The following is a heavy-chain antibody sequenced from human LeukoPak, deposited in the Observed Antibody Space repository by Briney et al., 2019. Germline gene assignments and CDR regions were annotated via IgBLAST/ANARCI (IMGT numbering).Heavy chain of an antibody. CDR2: ISTSSSYI. D-gene: IGHD3-10*02. CDR3: AELGITMIGGV. V-gene: IGHV3-21*01. J-gene: IGHJ6*04. CDR1: GFTFSSYE. Sequence: KAGGSLRLSCAASGFTFSSYEMNWVRQAPGKGLEWVSFISTSSSYIYYADSVKGRFTISRDNAKNSLFPQMNSLRAEDTAVYYCAELGITMIGGVWGKGTTVTISS.